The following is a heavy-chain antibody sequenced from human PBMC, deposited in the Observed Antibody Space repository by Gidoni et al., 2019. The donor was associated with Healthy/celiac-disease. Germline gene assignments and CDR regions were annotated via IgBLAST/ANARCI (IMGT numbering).Heavy chain of an antibody. J-gene: IGHJ6*04. CDR3: ARGKGDIVVVPAAIIGDYYYYGMDV. Sequence: QVQLQQWGAGLLKPSETLSLTCAVYGGSFSGYSWSWIRQPPGKGLEWIGEINHSGSTNYNPSLKSRVTISVDTSKNQFSLKLISVTAADTAVYYCARGKGDIVVVPAAIIGDYYYYGMDVWGKGTTVTVSS. V-gene: IGHV4-34*01. CDR1: GGSFSGYS. D-gene: IGHD2-2*01. CDR2: INHSGST.